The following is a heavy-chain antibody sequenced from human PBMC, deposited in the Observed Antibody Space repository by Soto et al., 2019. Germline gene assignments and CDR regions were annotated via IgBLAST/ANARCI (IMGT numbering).Heavy chain of an antibody. J-gene: IGHJ5*02. Sequence: SETLSLTCTVSGGSVASDYWSWLRQPPGRGLEWIAYAHHSGSTNSNPSLQSRVTASVDTSKNQLSLKLRSMTAADTAIYYCARGFYDSRGYSNPFDPWGQGILVTVSS. CDR2: AHHSGST. V-gene: IGHV4-59*02. D-gene: IGHD3-22*01. CDR1: GGSVASDY. CDR3: ARGFYDSRGYSNPFDP.